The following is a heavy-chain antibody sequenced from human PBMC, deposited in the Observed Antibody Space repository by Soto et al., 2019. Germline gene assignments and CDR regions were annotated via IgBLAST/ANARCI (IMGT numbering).Heavy chain of an antibody. D-gene: IGHD6-13*01. Sequence: ASVKVSCKASGYTFTGYYMHWVRQAPGQGLEWMGWINPNSGGTNYAQKFQGRVTMTRDTSISTAYMELSRLRSDDTAVYYCASAVAAAGNYYYYGMDVWGQGTTVTVS. V-gene: IGHV1-2*02. CDR1: GYTFTGYY. CDR2: INPNSGGT. J-gene: IGHJ6*02. CDR3: ASAVAAAGNYYYYGMDV.